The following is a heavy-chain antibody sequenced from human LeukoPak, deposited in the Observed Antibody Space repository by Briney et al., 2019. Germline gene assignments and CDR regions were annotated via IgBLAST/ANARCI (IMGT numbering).Heavy chain of an antibody. CDR1: GFTFSSYG. J-gene: IGHJ4*02. CDR2: ISYDGSNK. D-gene: IGHD6-19*01. Sequence: GGSLRLSCAASGFTFSSYGMHWVRQAPGKGLEWVAVISYDGSNKYYADSVKGRFTISRDNSKNTLYLQMNSLRAEDTAVYYCATLAVAGTFDHWGQGTLVTVSS. V-gene: IGHV3-30*03. CDR3: ATLAVAGTFDH.